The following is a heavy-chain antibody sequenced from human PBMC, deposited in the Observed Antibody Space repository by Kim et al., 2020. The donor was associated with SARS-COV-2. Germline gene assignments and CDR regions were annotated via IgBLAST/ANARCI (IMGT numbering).Heavy chain of an antibody. D-gene: IGHD3-10*01. J-gene: IGHJ6*02. Sequence: SRVPISVDTSKNQFSLKLSSVTAADTAVYYCARTPYYGSGSSGLYYGMDVWGQGTTVTVSS. CDR3: ARTPYYGSGSSGLYYGMDV. V-gene: IGHV4-59*01.